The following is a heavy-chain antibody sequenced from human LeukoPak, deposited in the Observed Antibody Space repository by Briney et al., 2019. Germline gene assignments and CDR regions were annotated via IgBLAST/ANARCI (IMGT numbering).Heavy chain of an antibody. CDR3: ARDGWFGDYNWFDP. J-gene: IGHJ5*02. CDR1: GFTFSSYS. V-gene: IGHV3-48*01. CDR2: ISSASNTI. Sequence: PGGSLRLSCAASGFTFSSYSMNWVRRAPGKGLEWISYISSASNTIYYADSVKGRFTISRDNAKNSVYLQMNSLRAEDTAMYYCARDGWFGDYNWFDPWGQGTLVTVSS. D-gene: IGHD3-10*01.